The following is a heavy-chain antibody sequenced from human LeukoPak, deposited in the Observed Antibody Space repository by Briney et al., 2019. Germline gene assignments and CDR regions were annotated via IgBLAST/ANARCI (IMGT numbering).Heavy chain of an antibody. CDR3: ARNLYYDSTGYYDYLQH. CDR2: INPNSGGT. Sequence: EASVKVSCKASGYTFTNYYMHWVRQAPGQGLEWMGWINPNSGGTKYAQKFQGRVTMTRDTSISTAYMELSRLRSDDTAVYYCARNLYYDSTGYYDYLQHWGQGTLVTVSS. CDR1: GYTFTNYY. J-gene: IGHJ1*01. V-gene: IGHV1-2*02. D-gene: IGHD3-22*01.